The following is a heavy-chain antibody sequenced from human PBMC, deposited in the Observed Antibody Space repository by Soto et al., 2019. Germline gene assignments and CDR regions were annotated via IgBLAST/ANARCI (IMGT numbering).Heavy chain of an antibody. D-gene: IGHD3-22*01. CDR2: ISSSGSTI. CDR3: ARDGYYYDSSGADAFDI. V-gene: IGHV3-48*03. Sequence: GESLKISCAASGFTFSSYEMNWVRQAPGKGLEWVSYISSSGSTIYYADSVKGRFTISRDNAKNSLYLQMNSLRAEDTAVYYCARDGYYYDSSGADAFDIWGQGTMVTVSS. J-gene: IGHJ3*02. CDR1: GFTFSSYE.